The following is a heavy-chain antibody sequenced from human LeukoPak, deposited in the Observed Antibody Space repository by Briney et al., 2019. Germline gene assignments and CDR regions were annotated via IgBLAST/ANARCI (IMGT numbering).Heavy chain of an antibody. CDR3: ARDLYDSSGYWEYFDY. J-gene: IGHJ4*02. V-gene: IGHV4-34*01. Sequence: SETLSLTCAVSGGSFSGYYWSWIRQPPGKGLEWIGEINHSGSTNYNPSLKSRVTISVDTSKNQFSLKLSSVTAADTAVYYCARDLYDSSGYWEYFDYWGQGTLVTVSS. CDR2: INHSGST. D-gene: IGHD3-22*01. CDR1: GGSFSGYY.